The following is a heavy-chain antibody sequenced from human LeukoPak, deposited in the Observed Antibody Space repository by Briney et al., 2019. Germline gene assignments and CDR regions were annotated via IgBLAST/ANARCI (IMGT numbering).Heavy chain of an antibody. CDR2: IKQDGSEK. CDR1: GFSFSSHW. D-gene: IGHD2-2*01. CDR3: ARARVVVVPAAHWFDP. Sequence: GGSLRLSCAASGFSFSSHWMSWVRQAPGKGLEWVANIKQDGSEKYYVDSVKGRFTISRDNAKNSLYLQMNSLRAEDTAVYYCARARVVVVPAAHWFDPWGQGSLVTVSS. V-gene: IGHV3-7*01. J-gene: IGHJ5*02.